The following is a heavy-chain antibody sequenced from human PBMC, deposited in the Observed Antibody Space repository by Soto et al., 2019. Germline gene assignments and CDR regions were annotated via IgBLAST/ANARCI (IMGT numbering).Heavy chain of an antibody. J-gene: IGHJ4*02. V-gene: IGHV3-48*03. CDR2: IGSSGSTI. D-gene: IGHD6-6*01. Sequence: XGSLRLSFAASGFTVSSFEMNWVRQAPGKGLEWVSKIGSSGSTIWYADSVKGRFTISRDNAKNSLYLQMNSLRGEDTAVYYCERAKYSSSYYFDSWGQGTLVTVPS. CDR1: GFTVSSFE. CDR3: ERAKYSSSYYFDS.